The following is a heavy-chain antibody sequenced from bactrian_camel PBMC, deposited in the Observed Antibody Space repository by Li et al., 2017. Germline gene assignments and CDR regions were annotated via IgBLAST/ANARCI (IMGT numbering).Heavy chain of an antibody. J-gene: IGHJ4*01. CDR2: VSRKGIT. CDR3: AACVSGTGADYEY. V-gene: IGHV3S55*01. Sequence: QLVESGGGSVQAGGSLRLSCLAPGDIFGNCAMGWYRQAPGKEREFVLSVSRKGITSGAGSVKGRFAISQDKSKNTLYLQIDSLETDDTAMYYCAACVSGTGADYEYWGRGTQVTVS. CDR1: GDIFGNCA. D-gene: IGHD7*01.